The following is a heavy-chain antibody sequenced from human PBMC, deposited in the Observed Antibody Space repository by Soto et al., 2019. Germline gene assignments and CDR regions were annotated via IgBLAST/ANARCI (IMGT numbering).Heavy chain of an antibody. Sequence: PSETLSLTCTVFGDSLSTFYWPWIPLPPGKGLEWIGYIYYTGDTNYNPSLKSRVTISLDTSKNQFSLKLSSVTAADTAVYYCARDPSGHPPLYRFAPWGQGTPVTVSS. V-gene: IGHV4-59*01. J-gene: IGHJ5*02. CDR1: GDSLSTFY. D-gene: IGHD1-26*01. CDR3: ARDPSGHPPLYRFAP. CDR2: IYYTGDT.